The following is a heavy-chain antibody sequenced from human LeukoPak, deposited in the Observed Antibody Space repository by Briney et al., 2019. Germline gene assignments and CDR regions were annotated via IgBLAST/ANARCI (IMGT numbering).Heavy chain of an antibody. Sequence: SETLSLTCAVSGDSISSGSYWGWIRQPPGKGLEWVASLYHSGTTYYNPSLKSRVTISMDTSKNYFSLKLTSVTAADTAVYYCARYLRFAESPDSWGQGTLVTVFS. V-gene: IGHV4-38-2*01. CDR2: LYHSGTT. D-gene: IGHD3-10*01. CDR1: GDSISSGSY. CDR3: ARYLRFAESPDS. J-gene: IGHJ4*02.